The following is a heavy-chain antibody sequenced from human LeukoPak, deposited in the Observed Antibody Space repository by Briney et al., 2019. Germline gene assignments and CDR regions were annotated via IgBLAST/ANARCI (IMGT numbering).Heavy chain of an antibody. CDR3: ASSAAAGLFFDY. Sequence: GGSLRLSCAASGFTVSRSYINWVRQAPGKGLEWVSVIYSGGSTYYADSVKGRFTISRDNSKNTLYLQMNSLRAEDTAVYYCASSAAAGLFFDYWGQGTLVTVSS. CDR1: GFTVSRSY. V-gene: IGHV3-66*01. J-gene: IGHJ4*02. D-gene: IGHD6-13*01. CDR2: IYSGGST.